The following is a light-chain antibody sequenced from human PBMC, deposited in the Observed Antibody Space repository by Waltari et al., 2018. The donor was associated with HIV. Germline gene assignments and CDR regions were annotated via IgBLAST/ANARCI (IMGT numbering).Light chain of an antibody. CDR1: HDIYTW. Sequence: DIQMTQSPSTLSASVGGRVTITCRASHDIYTWLAWFQHKPGEFPKLLFYKASTLAYGVPSRFSGRGSGTDFPLTISSLQPDDSATYYCLEYEGHSKTFGQGTKV. CDR2: KAS. CDR3: LEYEGHSKT. V-gene: IGKV1-5*03. J-gene: IGKJ1*01.